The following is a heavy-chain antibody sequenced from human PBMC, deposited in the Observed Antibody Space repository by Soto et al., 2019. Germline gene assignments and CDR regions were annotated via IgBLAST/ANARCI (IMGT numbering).Heavy chain of an antibody. Sequence: PSETLSLTSPVSGGSISSGGYYCSWIRQHPGKGLEWIGYIYYSGSTYYNPSLKSRVTISVDTSKNQFSLKLSSVTAADTAVYYCAKGVPGIAVAGTGYFQHWGQGTLVTVSS. CDR3: AKGVPGIAVAGTGYFQH. CDR2: IYYSGST. D-gene: IGHD6-19*01. J-gene: IGHJ1*01. CDR1: GGSISSGGYY. V-gene: IGHV4-31*03.